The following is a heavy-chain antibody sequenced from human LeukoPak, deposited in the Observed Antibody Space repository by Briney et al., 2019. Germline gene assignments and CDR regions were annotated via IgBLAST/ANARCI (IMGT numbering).Heavy chain of an antibody. CDR3: ARRATTERGHSYGLDY. D-gene: IGHD5-18*01. CDR1: GFPFSSYF. J-gene: IGHJ4*02. V-gene: IGHV3-21*01. CDR2: ISGSSSYI. Sequence: GGSLRLSCAASGFPFSSYFMNWVRQAPGKGLEWVSSISGSSSYIYDADSVKGRFTISRDNAKNSLYLQMNSLRAEDTAVYYCARRATTERGHSYGLDYWGQGTLVTVSS.